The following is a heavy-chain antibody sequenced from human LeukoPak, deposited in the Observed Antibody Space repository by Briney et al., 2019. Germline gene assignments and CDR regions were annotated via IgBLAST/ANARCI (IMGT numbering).Heavy chain of an antibody. J-gene: IGHJ4*02. CDR2: IWYDGSNK. Sequence: GGSLRLSCAGSGVTLSDYGIHWVRQAPGKGLEWVAVIWYDGSNKYYADSVKGRFTISRDNSKNTLYLQMNSLRAEDTAVYYCAKDWVAGATKTGIDYWGQGTLVTVSS. D-gene: IGHD1-26*01. CDR1: GVTLSDYG. CDR3: AKDWVAGATKTGIDY. V-gene: IGHV3-33*06.